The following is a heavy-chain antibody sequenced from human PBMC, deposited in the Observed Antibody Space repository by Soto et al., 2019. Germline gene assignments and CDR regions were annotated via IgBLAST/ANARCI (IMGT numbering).Heavy chain of an antibody. Sequence: VQVSCKASGGTFSSYAISWVRQAPGQGLEWMGGIIPIFGTANYAQKFQGRVTNTADESTSTAYMELSSLRSEDTAVYYCARRVGNFSHDYWGHGTLVTVSS. J-gene: IGHJ4*01. CDR2: IIPIFGTA. V-gene: IGHV1-69*01. CDR3: ARRVGNFSHDY. D-gene: IGHD4-4*01. CDR1: GGTFSSYA.